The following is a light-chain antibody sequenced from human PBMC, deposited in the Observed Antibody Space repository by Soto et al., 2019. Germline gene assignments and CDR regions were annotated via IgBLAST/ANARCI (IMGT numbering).Light chain of an antibody. CDR1: SSDVGGYDY. Sequence: QSALTQPASVSGSPGQSITISCTGTSSDVGGYDYVSWYQHHPGTAPKLMISDVPERPSGISFRFSGSKSGNTASPTISRLQAEDEADYYCCSYTSSNTVLFGAGTKLTVL. V-gene: IGLV2-14*03. J-gene: IGLJ2*01. CDR3: CSYTSSNTVL. CDR2: DVP.